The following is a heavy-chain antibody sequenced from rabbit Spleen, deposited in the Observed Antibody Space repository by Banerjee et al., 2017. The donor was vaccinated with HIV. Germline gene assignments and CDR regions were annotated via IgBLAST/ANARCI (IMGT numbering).Heavy chain of an antibody. J-gene: IGHJ6*01. D-gene: IGHD8-1*01. Sequence: QSLEESGGGLVKPGASLTLTCKASKFSFNSGYDMCWVRQAPGKGLEWIACVYAGSSGRTYSATWAKGRFTVSKTSSTTVTLQMTSLTAADTATYFCARDSGTSFSTYGMDLWGPGTLVTVS. V-gene: IGHV1S40*01. CDR2: VYAGSSGRT. CDR3: ARDSGTSFSTYGMDL. CDR1: KFSFNSGYD.